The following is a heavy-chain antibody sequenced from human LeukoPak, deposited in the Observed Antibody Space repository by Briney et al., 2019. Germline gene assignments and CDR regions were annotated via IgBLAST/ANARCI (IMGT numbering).Heavy chain of an antibody. CDR1: GFTFSSYG. CDR2: MSGSGGRT. CDR3: AREKGRGVISPYYDY. D-gene: IGHD3-10*01. V-gene: IGHV3-23*01. J-gene: IGHJ4*02. Sequence: GGSLRLSCAASGFTFSSYGMHWVRQAPGKGLEWVSAMSGSGGRTYYADSVKGRFTISRDTSKNTLSLQMNSLRVEDTAVYYCAREKGRGVISPYYDYWGQGTLVTVS.